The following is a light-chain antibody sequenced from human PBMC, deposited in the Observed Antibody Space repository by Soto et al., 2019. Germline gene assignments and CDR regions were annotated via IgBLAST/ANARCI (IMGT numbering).Light chain of an antibody. CDR1: QGVSSW. V-gene: IGKV1-5*01. CDR2: DAS. CDR3: QQYNTCSGT. J-gene: IGKJ1*01. Sequence: IQMTQSPSSVSGSVGDRVTITCLASQGVSSWLAWYQQKPGEAPKLLIYDASALPRGVPSRFSGSGSGTKFTLTIASLQSDDFATYYCQQYNTCSGTFGPGTKV.